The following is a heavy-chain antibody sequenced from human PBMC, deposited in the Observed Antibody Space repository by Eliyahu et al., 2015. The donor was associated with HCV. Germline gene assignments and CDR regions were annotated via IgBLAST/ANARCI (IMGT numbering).Heavy chain of an antibody. CDR2: FNPVFGTT. J-gene: IGHJ6*02. CDR3: AKLFGAGDYYNSDMNV. Sequence: QVLQLQSGAEVKKPGSSVTVXCXAXXNYFRESEXRWVRQAPGQGLXWMGDFNPVFGTTTSARRFEGRVTFTADESTTTVYMELRSLRSEDTATYFCAKLFGAGDYYNSDMNVWGQGTTVIVSS. CDR1: XNYFRESE. V-gene: IGHV1-69*01. D-gene: IGHD3-10*01.